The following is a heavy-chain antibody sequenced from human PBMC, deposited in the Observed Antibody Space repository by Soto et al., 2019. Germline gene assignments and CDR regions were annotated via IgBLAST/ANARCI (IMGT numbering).Heavy chain of an antibody. Sequence: EVQLLESGGGLIQPGGSVSLSCAASGFRFWRYAVSGVRQAPGKGLEWVSAISGRGDNTYYADSVRGRFTISRDNSKNTLYLQMKSLRAEDTAVYYCAKDLVAARTYWGQGTLVTVSS. CDR1: GFRFWRYA. CDR2: ISGRGDNT. CDR3: AKDLVAARTY. J-gene: IGHJ4*02. V-gene: IGHV3-23*01. D-gene: IGHD2-15*01.